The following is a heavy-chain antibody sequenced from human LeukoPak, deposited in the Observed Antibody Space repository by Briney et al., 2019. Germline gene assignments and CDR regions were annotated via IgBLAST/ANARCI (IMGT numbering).Heavy chain of an antibody. V-gene: IGHV1-2*02. CDR3: AREAARILGDYMDV. J-gene: IGHJ6*03. D-gene: IGHD5-18*01. CDR2: INPNGGGT. CDR1: GYTFTGYY. Sequence: ASVKVSCKASGYTFTGYYMHWVRQAPGQGLEWMGWINPNGGGTNYAQKFQGRVTMTRDTSISTAYMELSRLRSDDTAVYYCAREAARILGDYMDVWGKGTTVTVSS.